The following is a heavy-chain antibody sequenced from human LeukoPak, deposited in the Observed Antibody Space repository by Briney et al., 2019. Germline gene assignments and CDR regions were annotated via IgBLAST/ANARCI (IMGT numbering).Heavy chain of an antibody. CDR1: AYSISSDFY. CDR2: IYHSGRT. D-gene: IGHD3-10*01. V-gene: IGHV4-38-2*02. J-gene: IGHJ4*02. Sequence: PSETLSLTCTVSAYSISSDFYWGWIRQPPGKGLEWIGGIYHSGRTYYNPSLKSRVTISVDTSKNQFSPKLSSVTAADTAVYYCARGLTGEFDYWGQGTLVTVSS. CDR3: ARGLTGEFDY.